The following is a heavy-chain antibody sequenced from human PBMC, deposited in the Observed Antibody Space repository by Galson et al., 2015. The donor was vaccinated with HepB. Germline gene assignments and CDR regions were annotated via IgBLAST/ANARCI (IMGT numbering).Heavy chain of an antibody. CDR3: ARDGRRKLGTGHPLPNYYYYGMDV. CDR1: GFTFSSYA. V-gene: IGHV3-30*04. Sequence: SLRLSCAASGFTFSSYAMHWVRQAPGKGLEWVAVISYDGSNKYYADSVKGRFTISRDNSKNTLYLQMNSLRAEDTAVYYCARDGRRKLGTGHPLPNYYYYGMDVWGQGTTVTVSS. J-gene: IGHJ6*02. D-gene: IGHD3/OR15-3a*01. CDR2: ISYDGSNK.